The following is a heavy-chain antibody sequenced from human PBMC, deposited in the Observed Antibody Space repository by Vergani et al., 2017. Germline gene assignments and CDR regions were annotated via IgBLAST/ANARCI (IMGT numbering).Heavy chain of an antibody. J-gene: IGHJ6*02. Sequence: EVQLVESGGGLVKPGGSLRLSCAASGFTFSSYSMNWVRQAPGKGLEWVSSISSSSSYIYYADSVKGRFTISRDNAKNSLYLQMNSLRAEDTAVYYCARIYCSSTSCYYYYYGMDVWGQGTTVTVSS. CDR3: ARIYCSSTSCYYYYYGMDV. CDR1: GFTFSSYS. D-gene: IGHD2-2*01. CDR2: ISSSSSYI. V-gene: IGHV3-21*01.